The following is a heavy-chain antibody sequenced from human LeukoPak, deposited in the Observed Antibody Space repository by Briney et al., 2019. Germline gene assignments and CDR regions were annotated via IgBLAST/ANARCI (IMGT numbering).Heavy chain of an antibody. CDR1: GFTFSSYA. CDR2: ISYDGSNK. D-gene: IGHD4-23*01. Sequence: GGSLRLSCAASGFTFSSYAMHWVRQAPGKGLEWVAVISYDGSNKYYADSVKGRFTTSRDNSKNTLYLQMNSLRAEDTAVYYCARDTVTMTTVVTAIWGQGTMVTVSS. V-gene: IGHV3-30*04. CDR3: ARDTVTMTTVVTAI. J-gene: IGHJ3*02.